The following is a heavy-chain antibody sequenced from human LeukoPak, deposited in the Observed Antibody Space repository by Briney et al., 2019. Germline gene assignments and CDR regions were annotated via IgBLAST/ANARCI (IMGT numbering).Heavy chain of an antibody. Sequence: PSETLSLTCTVSGGSISSYYWSWIRQPPGKGLEWIGYIYYSGSTNYNPSLKSRVTISVDTSKNQFSLKLSSVTAADTAVYYCARERYDSSGYRTRSFDYWGQGTLVTVSS. J-gene: IGHJ4*02. D-gene: IGHD3-22*01. V-gene: IGHV4-59*01. CDR3: ARERYDSSGYRTRSFDY. CDR1: GGSISSYY. CDR2: IYYSGST.